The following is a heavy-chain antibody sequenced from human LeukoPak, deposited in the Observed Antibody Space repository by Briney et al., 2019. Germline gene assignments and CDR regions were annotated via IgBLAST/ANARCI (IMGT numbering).Heavy chain of an antibody. CDR1: GFTFSSYW. V-gene: IGHV3-30*02. CDR2: IRYDGSNK. Sequence: GGSLRLSCTASGFTFSSYWMAWVRQAPGKGLEWVAFIRYDGSNKYYADSVKGRFTISRDNSKNTLYLQMNSLRAEDTAVYYCAKVGYSSGWYGFYYFDYWGQGTLVTVSS. CDR3: AKVGYSSGWYGFYYFDY. D-gene: IGHD6-19*01. J-gene: IGHJ4*02.